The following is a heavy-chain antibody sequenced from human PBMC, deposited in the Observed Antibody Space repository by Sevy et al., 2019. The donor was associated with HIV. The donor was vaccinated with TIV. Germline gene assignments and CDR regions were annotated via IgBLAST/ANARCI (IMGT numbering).Heavy chain of an antibody. CDR2: ITRSDSAR. D-gene: IGHD3-16*02. V-gene: IGHV3-48*01. J-gene: IGHJ4*02. CDR1: GFSFSSYS. CDR3: VRTVSGSYRYDDY. Sequence: GGSLRLSCGASGFSFSSYSMNWVRQAPGKGLEWVSYITRSDSARDYADSVKGRFIISRDNAKNSPFLQMNSLRVEDTAVYYCVRTVSGSYRYDDYWGQGTLVTVSS.